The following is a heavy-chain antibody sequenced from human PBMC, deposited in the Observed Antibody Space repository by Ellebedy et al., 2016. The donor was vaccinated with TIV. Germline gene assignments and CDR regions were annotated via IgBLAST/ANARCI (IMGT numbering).Heavy chain of an antibody. CDR1: GYTFTSYD. CDR3: ARARPGYYYYYYYMDV. V-gene: IGHV1-8*01. J-gene: IGHJ6*03. Sequence: ASVKVSXXASGYTFTSYDINWVRQATGQGLEWMGWMNPNSGNTGYAQKFQGRVTMTRNTSISTAYMELSSLRSEDTAVYYCARARPGYYYYYYYMDVWGKGTTVTVSS. D-gene: IGHD6-6*01. CDR2: MNPNSGNT.